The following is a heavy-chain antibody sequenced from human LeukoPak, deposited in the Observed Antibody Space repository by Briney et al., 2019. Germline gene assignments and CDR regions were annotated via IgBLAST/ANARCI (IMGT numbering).Heavy chain of an antibody. CDR1: GASISRYN. D-gene: IGHD6-13*01. CDR3: AREEYLAYSSSWYDSNYYYYYYMDV. J-gene: IGHJ6*03. V-gene: IGHV4-4*07. Sequence: SETLSVSCTDTGASISRYNWSWSRQPAGMGVGWIWRIYTIGSTNYKPSLKGRVTMSVDTSKNQFSLKLSSVTAADTAVYYCAREEYLAYSSSWYDSNYYYYYYMDVWGKGTTVTISS. CDR2: IYTIGST.